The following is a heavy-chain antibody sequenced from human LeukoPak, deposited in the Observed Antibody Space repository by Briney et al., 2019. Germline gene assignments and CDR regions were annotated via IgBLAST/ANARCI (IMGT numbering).Heavy chain of an antibody. D-gene: IGHD4-17*01. Sequence: SETLSLTCTVCGGSISSYYWSWIRQPAAKGLEWIGRIYTSGSTNYNPSLKSRVTMSVDTSKNQFSLKLSSVTAADTAVYYCARDRSYGGFDYWGQGTLVTVSS. CDR2: IYTSGST. CDR1: GGSISSYY. V-gene: IGHV4-4*07. J-gene: IGHJ4*02. CDR3: ARDRSYGGFDY.